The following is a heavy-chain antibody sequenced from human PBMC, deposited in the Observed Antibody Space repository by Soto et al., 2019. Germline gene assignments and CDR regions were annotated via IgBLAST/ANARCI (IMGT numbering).Heavy chain of an antibody. D-gene: IGHD3-16*01. CDR1: GFTFSNYA. Sequence: PGGSLRLPCAASGFTFSNYAMSWVLQAPGKGLEWVSAISGSGGSTYHADSVKGRFTISRDNSKNTLYLQMNSLRAEDTAVYYCAKSIGGHDAFDIWGQGTMVTVSS. CDR3: AKSIGGHDAFDI. V-gene: IGHV3-23*01. J-gene: IGHJ3*02. CDR2: ISGSGGST.